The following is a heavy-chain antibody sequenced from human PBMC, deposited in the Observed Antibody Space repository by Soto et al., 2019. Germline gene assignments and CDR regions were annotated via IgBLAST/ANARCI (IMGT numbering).Heavy chain of an antibody. Sequence: ASVNVFFKASGYTFTSDGISWVRPAPGQWLEWMGWISAYNGNTNYAHKLQGRVTMTTDTAASTAYMELRSLRSDDTAVYYCARDDYSYAMGPFAIRGQGTIVTVS. CDR2: ISAYNGNT. J-gene: IGHJ3*02. V-gene: IGHV1-18*01. D-gene: IGHD5-18*01. CDR3: ARDDYSYAMGPFAI. CDR1: GYTFTSDG.